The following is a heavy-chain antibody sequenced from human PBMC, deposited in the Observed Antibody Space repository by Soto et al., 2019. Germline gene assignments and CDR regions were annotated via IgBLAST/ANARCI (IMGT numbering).Heavy chain of an antibody. CDR2: ISGDSRYS. V-gene: IGHV3-11*05. J-gene: IGHJ3*02. CDR1: GFTVSDYY. Sequence: QVRLVESGGALVKPGGPLRLSCAASGFTVSDYYMAWIRQAPGKGLEWISYISGDSRYSDYADSVKGRFTISRDNAKNSLYLLMNSLRVEDTAVYFCATEQQVRMADIWGQGTMVTVSS. CDR3: ATEQQVRMADI. D-gene: IGHD6-13*01.